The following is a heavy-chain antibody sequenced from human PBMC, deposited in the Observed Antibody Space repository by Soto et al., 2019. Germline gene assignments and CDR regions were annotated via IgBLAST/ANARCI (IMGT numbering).Heavy chain of an antibody. D-gene: IGHD3-16*01. CDR3: AIPQDRGGRTTFIY. V-gene: IGHV3-9*01. CDR1: GFTFDDNA. Sequence: PGGSLRLSCAVSGFTFDDNAMHWVRQAPEKGLEWVSGINWKSDIGYADSVKGRFTISRDNAENSLYLQMNSLRAEDTALYYGAIPQDRGGRTTFIYWGREPRSPSPQ. J-gene: IGHJ4*02. CDR2: INWKSDI.